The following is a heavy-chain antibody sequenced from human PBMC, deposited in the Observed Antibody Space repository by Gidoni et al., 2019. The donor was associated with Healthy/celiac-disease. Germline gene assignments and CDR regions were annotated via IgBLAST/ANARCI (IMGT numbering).Heavy chain of an antibody. D-gene: IGHD6-13*01. J-gene: IGHJ4*02. CDR1: GFTFDDYA. V-gene: IGHV3-9*01. CDR2: ISWNSGSI. CDR3: AKDGIAAAGGPNDY. Sequence: EVQLVESGGGLVQPGRSVRLSCAASGFTFDDYAMHWFRQAPGKGLEWVSGISWNSGSIGYADSVKGRFTISRDNAKNSLYLQMNSLRAEDTALYYCAKDGIAAAGGPNDYWGQGTLVTVSS.